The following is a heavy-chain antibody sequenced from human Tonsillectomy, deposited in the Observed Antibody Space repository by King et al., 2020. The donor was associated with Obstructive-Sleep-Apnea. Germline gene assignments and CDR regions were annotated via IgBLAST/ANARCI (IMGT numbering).Heavy chain of an antibody. Sequence: QVQLVESGSELKKPGASVTISCRTSGYNFPTYSMNWVRQAPGQGLEWMGYINTNTGNPTYAQAFTGRFVFSLHSPVSTAYLQISSLKPEDTAVYYCATLYYFDSSDHLASFDYWGQGTLVTVPS. CDR2: INTNTGNP. V-gene: IGHV7-4-1*02. CDR3: ATLYYFDSSDHLASFDY. CDR1: GYNFPTYS. D-gene: IGHD3-22*01. J-gene: IGHJ4*02.